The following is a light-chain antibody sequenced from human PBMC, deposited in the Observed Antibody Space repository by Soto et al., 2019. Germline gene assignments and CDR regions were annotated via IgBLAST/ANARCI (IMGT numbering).Light chain of an antibody. CDR1: SSDVGRYNY. CDR2: DVN. V-gene: IGLV2-14*03. J-gene: IGLJ1*01. CDR3: SSYTSSSTPFV. Sequence: QSALTQPASVSGSPGQSITISCTGTSSDVGRYNYVSWYQQHPGKAPKVMIYDVNNRPSGVSNRFSGSKSGNTASLTISGXXAXXEAXYYCSSYTSSSTPFVFGTGTKVTVL.